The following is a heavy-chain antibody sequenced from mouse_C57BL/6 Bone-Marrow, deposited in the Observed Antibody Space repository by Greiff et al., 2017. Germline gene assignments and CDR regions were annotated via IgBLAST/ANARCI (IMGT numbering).Heavy chain of an antibody. J-gene: IGHJ2*01. CDR1: GYTFTSYW. D-gene: IGHD2-3*01. Sequence: VQLQQSGAELAKPGASVKVSCKASGYTFTSYWMHWVKQRPGQGLEWIGYINPSSGYTKYNQKFKDKATLTADKSSSTAYMQLISLTYADSAVYYCARWLLQIDYWGQGTTLTVSS. CDR2: INPSSGYT. V-gene: IGHV1-7*01. CDR3: ARWLLQIDY.